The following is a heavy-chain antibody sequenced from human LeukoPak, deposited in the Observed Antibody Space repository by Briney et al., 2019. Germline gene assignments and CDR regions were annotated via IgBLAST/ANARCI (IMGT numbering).Heavy chain of an antibody. V-gene: IGHV3-48*03. J-gene: IGHJ5*02. D-gene: IGHD6-19*01. CDR1: GFTYRNYE. Sequence: PGGSLRLSCAASGFTYRNYEMNWVRQAPGKGLEWVAYISGSGSATFYADSVKGRFHISRDNAKNLLNLQMNSLRAEDTAVYYCARDLIAVAGNSFDPWGQGTLVTVSS. CDR2: ISGSGSAT. CDR3: ARDLIAVAGNSFDP.